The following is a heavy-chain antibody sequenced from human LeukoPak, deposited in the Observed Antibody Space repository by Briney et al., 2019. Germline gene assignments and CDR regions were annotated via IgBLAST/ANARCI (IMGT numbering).Heavy chain of an antibody. V-gene: IGHV1-2*06. CDR3: ARGTSSGNSNWFDP. CDR1: GYTFTGYY. Sequence: GASVKVSCTASGYTFTGYYIHWVRQAPGQGLEWMGRFNPNSGGTNYAQKFQDRVTMTRDTSISTAYMELSRLRSDDTAVYYCARGTSSGNSNWFDPWGQGTLVTVSS. J-gene: IGHJ5*02. CDR2: FNPNSGGT. D-gene: IGHD4-23*01.